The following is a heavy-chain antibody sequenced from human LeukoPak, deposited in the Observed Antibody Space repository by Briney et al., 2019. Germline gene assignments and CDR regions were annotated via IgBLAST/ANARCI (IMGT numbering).Heavy chain of an antibody. CDR2: IYYSGST. CDR3: ARRLIAAAGTTNFDY. Sequence: SETLSLTCTVSGGSISSSSYYWGWIRQPPGKGLEWIGSIYYSGSTYYNPSLKSRVTISVDTSKNQFSLKLSSVTAADTAVYYCARRLIAAAGTTNFDYWGQGTLVTVSS. V-gene: IGHV4-39*01. D-gene: IGHD6-13*01. J-gene: IGHJ4*02. CDR1: GGSISSSSYY.